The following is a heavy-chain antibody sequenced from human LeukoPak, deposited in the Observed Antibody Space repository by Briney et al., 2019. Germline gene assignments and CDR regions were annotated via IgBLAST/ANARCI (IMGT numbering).Heavy chain of an antibody. V-gene: IGHV4-39*01. D-gene: IGHD3-16*02. CDR1: GGSISSSSYY. CDR2: IYYSGST. CDR3: ARGSLEGRRIMITFGGVIAT. Sequence: SETLSLTCSVSGGSISSSSYYWGWIRQPPGKGLEWIGSIYYSGSTYYNPSLKSRVTISVDTSKNQFSLKLSSVTAADTAVYYCARGSLEGRRIMITFGGVIATWGQGTLVTVSS. J-gene: IGHJ5*02.